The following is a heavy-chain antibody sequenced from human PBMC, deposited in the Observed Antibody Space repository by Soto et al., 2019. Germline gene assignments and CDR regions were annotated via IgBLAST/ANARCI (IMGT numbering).Heavy chain of an antibody. V-gene: IGHV3-48*01. CDR1: GFTFSSYS. Sequence: VQLVESGGGLVQPGGSLRLSCAASGFTFSSYSMNWVRQAPGKGLEWVSYISSSSSTIYYADSVKGRFTISRDNAKNSLYLQMNSLRAEDTAVYYCARTSYGDYNYWGQGTLVTVSS. CDR3: ARTSYGDYNY. D-gene: IGHD4-17*01. CDR2: ISSSSSTI. J-gene: IGHJ4*02.